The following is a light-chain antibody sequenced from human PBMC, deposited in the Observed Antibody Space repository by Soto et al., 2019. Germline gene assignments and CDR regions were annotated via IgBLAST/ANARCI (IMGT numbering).Light chain of an antibody. CDR2: AAS. CDR3: QQSYRPPYP. Sequence: DIQMTQSPSSLSASVGERVTITCRANQSISSYLNWYQLKPGKAPKLLIYAASTLQRGVPSRFSGSGSGTDFTLTIRSLQRDDFATYSCQQSYRPPYPFGQGTKVDIK. CDR1: QSISSY. J-gene: IGKJ2*01. V-gene: IGKV1-39*01.